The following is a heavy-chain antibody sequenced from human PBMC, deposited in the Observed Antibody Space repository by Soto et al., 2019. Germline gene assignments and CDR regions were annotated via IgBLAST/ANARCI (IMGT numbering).Heavy chain of an antibody. J-gene: IGHJ6*02. CDR3: ARQYSGSYYYYGMDV. CDR1: GGSISSYY. CDR2: IYT. Sequence: SETLSLTCTVSGGSISSYYLSWIRQPAGKGLEWIGRIYTRYSLSFQGQVTISADKSISTAYLQWSSLKASDTAMYYCARQYSGSYYYYGMDVWGQGTTVTVSS. D-gene: IGHD1-26*01. V-gene: IGHV4-4*07.